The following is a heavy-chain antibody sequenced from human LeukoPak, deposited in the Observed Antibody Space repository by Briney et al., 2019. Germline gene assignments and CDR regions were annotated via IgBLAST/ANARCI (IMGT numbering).Heavy chain of an antibody. D-gene: IGHD3-22*01. J-gene: IGHJ4*02. Sequence: PAGSLRLSCAASGFTFYDYAMHWVRQAPGRGLEWVSLITWDGGSRYYADSVKGRFTISRDNSRGSLFLHMSSLRAEDTALYYCTKGGRSYDRSGYSDYWGQGTQVTVSS. V-gene: IGHV3-43D*04. CDR1: GFTFYDYA. CDR2: ITWDGGSR. CDR3: TKGGRSYDRSGYSDY.